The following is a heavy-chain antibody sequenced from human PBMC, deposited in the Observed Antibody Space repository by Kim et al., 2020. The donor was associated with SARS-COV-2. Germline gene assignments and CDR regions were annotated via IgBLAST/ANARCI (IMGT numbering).Heavy chain of an antibody. J-gene: IGHJ2*01. V-gene: IGHV4-4*07. Sequence: SETLSLTCTVSGGSISSYYWSWIRQPAGKGLEWIGRIYTSGSTNYNPSLKSRVTMSVDTSKNPFSLKLSSVTAADTAVYYCARVYRRTVLRFLESVGYFDLWGRGTLVTVSS. CDR2: IYTSGST. CDR3: ARVYRRTVLRFLESVGYFDL. CDR1: GGSISSYY. D-gene: IGHD3-3*01.